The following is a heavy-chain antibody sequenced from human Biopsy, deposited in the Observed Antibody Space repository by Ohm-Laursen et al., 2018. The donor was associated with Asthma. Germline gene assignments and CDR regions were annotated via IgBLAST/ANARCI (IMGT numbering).Heavy chain of an antibody. J-gene: IGHJ4*02. D-gene: IGHD4-17*01. CDR1: AFTFSTYW. CDR3: ARAQSFYGDYWGHYFDN. CDR2: INQYGSEE. Sequence: SLRLSCTASAFTFSTYWMTWVRQAPGKGLQWVATINQYGSEESYVDSVKGRFTISRDNAKNTLHLQMNSLGAEDTAVYYCARAQSFYGDYWGHYFDNWGQGTLVTVSS. V-gene: IGHV3-7*02.